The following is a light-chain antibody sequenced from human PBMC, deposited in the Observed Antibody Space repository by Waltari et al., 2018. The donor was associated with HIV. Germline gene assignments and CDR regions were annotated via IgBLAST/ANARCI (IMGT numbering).Light chain of an antibody. J-gene: IGLJ1*01. CDR1: GGSIAGNY. CDR3: QSYASGIHGF. CDR2: EDD. Sequence: NLMLTQPHSVSASPGKTVTISCTRSGGSIAGNYVHWYQQRPGSAPTTVIYEDDQRPSGVPDRFSGSIDTSSNSASLTISGLKTEDEADYYCQSYASGIHGFFGTGTKVTVL. V-gene: IGLV6-57*04.